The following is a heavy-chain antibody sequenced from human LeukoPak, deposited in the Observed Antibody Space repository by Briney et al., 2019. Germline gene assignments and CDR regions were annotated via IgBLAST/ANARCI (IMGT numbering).Heavy chain of an antibody. V-gene: IGHV3-23*01. CDR3: ARGVPPTDYGSGSYFWDPYYFDY. CDR2: ISGSGGST. Sequence: GGSLRLSCAASGFTFSSYGMSWVRQAPGKGLEWVSAISGSGGSTYYADSVKGRFTISRDNSKNTLYLQMNSLRAEDTAVYYCARGVPPTDYGSGSYFWDPYYFDYWGQGTLVTVSS. D-gene: IGHD3-10*01. CDR1: GFTFSSYG. J-gene: IGHJ4*02.